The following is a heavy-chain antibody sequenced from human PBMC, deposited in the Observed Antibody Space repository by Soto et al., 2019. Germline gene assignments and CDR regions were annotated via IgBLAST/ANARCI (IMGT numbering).Heavy chain of an antibody. CDR1: GYTFTNYD. CDR3: ARGRFYSETSTWLAY. V-gene: IGHV1-8*01. CDR2: VSPNSGNT. D-gene: IGHD6-13*01. J-gene: IGHJ4*02. Sequence: GASVKVSCKASGYTFTNYDINWVRQAPGQGLEWMGWVSPNSGNTVYAQKFQDRVTMTRDTSISTAYMELSNLRFEDTAMYYCARGRFYSETSTWLAYWGQGTPVTVSS.